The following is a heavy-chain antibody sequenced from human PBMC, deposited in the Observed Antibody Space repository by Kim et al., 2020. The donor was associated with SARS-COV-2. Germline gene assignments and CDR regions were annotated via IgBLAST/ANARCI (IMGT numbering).Heavy chain of an antibody. CDR2: ISGSGGST. J-gene: IGHJ4*02. CDR3: AKGPMVRGKPQKPRDVNYFDY. Sequence: GGSLRLSCAASGFTFSSYAMSWVRQAPGKGLEWVSAISGSGGSTYYADSVKGRFTISRDNSKNTLYLQMNSLRAEDTAVYYCAKGPMVRGKPQKPRDVNYFDYWGQGTLVTVSS. D-gene: IGHD3-10*01. V-gene: IGHV3-23*01. CDR1: GFTFSSYA.